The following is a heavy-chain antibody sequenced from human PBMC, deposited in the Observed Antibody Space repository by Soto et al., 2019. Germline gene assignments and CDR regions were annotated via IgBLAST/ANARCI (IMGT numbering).Heavy chain of an antibody. CDR1: GYTFTSYD. D-gene: IGHD3-3*01. CDR3: ARGLKSRFLDRLNY. Sequence: QVQLVQSGAEVKKPGSSVKVSCKASGYTFTSYDINWVRQATGQGLEWMGRMNPNSGNTAYAQQFQGRVSMTRNTSISTAYMELTSLRSEDTAVYYWARGLKSRFLDRLNYWGQGSLVTVSS. J-gene: IGHJ4*02. CDR2: MNPNSGNT. V-gene: IGHV1-8*01.